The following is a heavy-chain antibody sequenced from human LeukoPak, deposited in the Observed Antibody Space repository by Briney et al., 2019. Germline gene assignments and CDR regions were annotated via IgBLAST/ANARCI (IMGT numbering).Heavy chain of an antibody. CDR1: GGSISSSSYY. CDR2: IYYSGST. J-gene: IGHJ1*01. V-gene: IGHV4-39*07. D-gene: IGHD6-13*01. CDR3: ARDTSSSWILAEYFQH. Sequence: SETLSLTCTVSGGSISSSSYYWGWIRQPPGKGLEWIGSIYYSGSTYYNPSLKSRVTISVDTSKNQFSLKLSSVTAADTAVYYCARDTSSSWILAEYFQHWGQGTLVTVSS.